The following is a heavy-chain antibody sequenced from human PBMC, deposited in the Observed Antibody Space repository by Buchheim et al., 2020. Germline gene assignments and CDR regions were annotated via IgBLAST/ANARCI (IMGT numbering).Heavy chain of an antibody. CDR2: IYHTGDT. Sequence: VQLQESGPRLVKPSGTLSLTCAVSGDSISSSRWWTWVRQPPGKGLEWIGEIYHTGDTNYNASLGGRVTISIDKSRTQFSLGLTSVTDTDTAVYYCGDPPAAAWGQGTL. D-gene: IGHD2-15*01. J-gene: IGHJ4*02. CDR1: GDSISSSRW. V-gene: IGHV4-4*02. CDR3: GDPPAAA.